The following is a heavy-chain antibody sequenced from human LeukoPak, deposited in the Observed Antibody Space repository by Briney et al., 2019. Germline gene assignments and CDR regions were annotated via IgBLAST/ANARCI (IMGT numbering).Heavy chain of an antibody. CDR1: GGSFSGYY. D-gene: IGHD3-10*01. Sequence: SETLSLTCAVYGGSFSGYYWSWIRQPPGKGLEWIGEINHSGSTNYNPSLKSRVTISVDTSKNQFSLKLSSVTAADTAVYYCARGLGTYYGSGSYNYWGQGTLVTVSS. CDR2: INHSGST. V-gene: IGHV4-34*01. J-gene: IGHJ4*02. CDR3: ARGLGTYYGSGSYNY.